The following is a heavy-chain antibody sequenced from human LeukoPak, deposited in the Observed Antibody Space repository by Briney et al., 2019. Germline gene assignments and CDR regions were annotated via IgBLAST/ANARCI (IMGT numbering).Heavy chain of an antibody. CDR3: ARGGYYDYVWGSPPFDH. J-gene: IGHJ4*02. CDR1: GYTFTGYY. Sequence: ASVTVSCKASGYTFTGYYMHWVRQAPGQGLEWMGWINPNSGGTNYAQKFQGRVTMTRDSSISTAYMELSRLRSDDTAVYYCARGGYYDYVWGSPPFDHWGQGTLVTVSS. CDR2: INPNSGGT. V-gene: IGHV1-2*02. D-gene: IGHD3-16*01.